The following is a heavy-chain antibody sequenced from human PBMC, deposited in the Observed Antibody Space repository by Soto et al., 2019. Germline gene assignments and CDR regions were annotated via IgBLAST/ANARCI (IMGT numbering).Heavy chain of an antibody. CDR2: ISYDGSNK. J-gene: IGHJ6*02. D-gene: IGHD3-9*01. CDR1: GFTFSSYA. V-gene: IGHV3-30-3*01. Sequence: GGSLRLSCAASGFTFSSYAMHWVRQAPGKGLEWVAVISYDGSNKYYADSVKGRFTISRDNSKNTLYLQMNSLRAEDTAVYYCARDQWNYDILTGSDYYYGMDVWGQGTTVTVS. CDR3: ARDQWNYDILTGSDYYYGMDV.